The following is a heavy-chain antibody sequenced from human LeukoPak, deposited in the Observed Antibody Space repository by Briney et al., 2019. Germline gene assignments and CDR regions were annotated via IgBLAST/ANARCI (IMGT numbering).Heavy chain of an antibody. V-gene: IGHV4-39*07. CDR1: GASVSGSAYY. D-gene: IGHD3-16*01. J-gene: IGHJ4*02. CDR3: ARGLNYDYVWGSYLFDY. CDR2: IYYSGST. Sequence: SETLSLTCTVSGASVSGSAYYWGWIRQPPGKGLEWIGNIYYSGSTYYNESLESRVTISIDTSKNQFSLKLSSVTAADTAVYYCARGLNYDYVWGSYLFDYWGQGTLVTVSS.